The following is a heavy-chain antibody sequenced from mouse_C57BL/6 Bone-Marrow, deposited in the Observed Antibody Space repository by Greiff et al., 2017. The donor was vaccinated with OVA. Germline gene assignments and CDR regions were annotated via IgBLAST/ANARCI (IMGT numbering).Heavy chain of an antibody. CDR3: ARGYYGSRMDY. V-gene: IGHV3-6*01. CDR1: GYSITSGYY. D-gene: IGHD1-1*01. J-gene: IGHJ4*01. CDR2: ISYDGSN. Sequence: EVKLMESGPGLVKPSQSLSLTCSVTGYSITSGYYWNWIRQFPGNKLEWMGYISYDGSNNYNPSLKTRISITRDTSKNQFFLKLNSVTTEDTATYYCARGYYGSRMDYWGQGTSVTVSS.